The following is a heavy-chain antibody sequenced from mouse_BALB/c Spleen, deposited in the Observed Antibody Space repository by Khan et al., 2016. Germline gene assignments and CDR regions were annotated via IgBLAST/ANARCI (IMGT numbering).Heavy chain of an antibody. D-gene: IGHD1-1*01. CDR3: ARDYGSPRGAMDY. V-gene: IGHV1-20*02. CDR1: GYSFIGYF. Sequence: VQLKQSGPELVKPGASVKISCKASGYSFIGYFMNWVMQSHGKSLEWIGRINPYNGDTFYNQKFKGKATLTVDKSSSTAHMELRSLASEDSAVYYWARDYGSPRGAMDYWGQGTSVTVSS. J-gene: IGHJ4*01. CDR2: INPYNGDT.